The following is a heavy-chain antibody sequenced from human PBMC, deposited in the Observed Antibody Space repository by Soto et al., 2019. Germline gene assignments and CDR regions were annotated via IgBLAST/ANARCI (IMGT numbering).Heavy chain of an antibody. D-gene: IGHD3-22*01. CDR3: GGKNYDSSGDFDY. CDR1: GGSISSYY. CDR2: MYYSGST. J-gene: IGHJ4*02. V-gene: IGHV4-59*01. Sequence: PSETLSLTCTVSGGSISSYYWSWIRQPPGKGLEWIGYMYYSGSTNYNPSLKSRVTISVDTSKNQFSLKLSSVTAADTAVYYCGGKNYDSSGDFDYWCPGPLVTVSS.